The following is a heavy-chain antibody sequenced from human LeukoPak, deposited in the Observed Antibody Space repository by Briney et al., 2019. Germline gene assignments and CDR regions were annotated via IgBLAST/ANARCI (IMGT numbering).Heavy chain of an antibody. CDR2: IRSKSYSYAT. CDR3: APGGVDF. Sequence: GGSLRLSCAASGFTFSHYYMSWVRQTSGKGLEWVGHIRSKSYSYATGYAASVTGRFTISRDDSRNTAYLQMDSLKTEDTAVYYCAPGGVDFWGQGTLVTVSS. J-gene: IGHJ4*02. CDR1: GFTFSHYY. V-gene: IGHV3-73*01.